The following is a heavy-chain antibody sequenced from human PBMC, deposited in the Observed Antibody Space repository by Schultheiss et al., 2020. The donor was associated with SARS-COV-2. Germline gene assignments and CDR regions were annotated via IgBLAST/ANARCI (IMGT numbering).Heavy chain of an antibody. CDR1: GFTFSSYA. V-gene: IGHV3-30*01. Sequence: GGSLRLSCAASGFTFSSYAMHWVRQAPGKGLEWVAVISYDGSNKYYADSVKGRFTISRDNSKNTLYLQMNSLRAEDTAVYYCARALRSGSYYRDNYYFGMDVWGQGTTVTVSS. CDR3: ARALRSGSYYRDNYYFGMDV. J-gene: IGHJ6*02. CDR2: ISYDGSNK. D-gene: IGHD1-26*01.